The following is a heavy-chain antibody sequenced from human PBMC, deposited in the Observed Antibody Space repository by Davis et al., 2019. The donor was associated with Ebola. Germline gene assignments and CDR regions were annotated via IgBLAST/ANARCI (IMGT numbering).Heavy chain of an antibody. CDR1: GFTFSVYY. D-gene: IGHD6-13*01. J-gene: IGHJ4*02. Sequence: GESLKISCAASGFTFSVYYMSWIRQAPGKGPEWVSSISSSASYKNYADSVKGRFTISRDNAKNSLYLQMNSLRDEDTAVYYCARAYGSSWYDYWGQGTLVTVSS. V-gene: IGHV3-11*06. CDR2: ISSSASYK. CDR3: ARAYGSSWYDY.